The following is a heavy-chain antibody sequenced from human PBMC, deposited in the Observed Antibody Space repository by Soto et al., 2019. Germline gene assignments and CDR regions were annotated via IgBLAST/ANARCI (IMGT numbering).Heavy chain of an antibody. V-gene: IGHV1-69*12. CDR2: IIPVFGTA. CDR1: GATLDTFINYG. CDR3: ARGAATKIVGVMYDALEI. D-gene: IGHD3-22*01. J-gene: IGHJ3*02. Sequence: QVQLVQSGAEVKKPGSSVKVSCEASGATLDTFINYGITWVRRAHGQGLEWMGGIIPVFGTAHYAQKFQGRLTIGADESTRTAYMEMSSLRSEDTAVYYCARGAATKIVGVMYDALEIWGQGTMVTVSS.